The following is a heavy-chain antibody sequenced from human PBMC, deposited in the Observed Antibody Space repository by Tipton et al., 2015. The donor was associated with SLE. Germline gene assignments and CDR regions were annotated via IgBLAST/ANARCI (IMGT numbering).Heavy chain of an antibody. D-gene: IGHD3-10*01. Sequence: LRLSCAVYSGSFSGYYWSWIRQTPGKGLEWIGEINHSGSTNYNPSLKSRVTISVDTSKNQFSLKLGSVTAADTAMYYCARGPGIERNYYYYYYMDVWGKGTTVTVSS. CDR2: INHSGST. CDR3: ARGPGIERNYYYYYYMDV. V-gene: IGHV4-34*01. CDR1: SGSFSGYY. J-gene: IGHJ6*03.